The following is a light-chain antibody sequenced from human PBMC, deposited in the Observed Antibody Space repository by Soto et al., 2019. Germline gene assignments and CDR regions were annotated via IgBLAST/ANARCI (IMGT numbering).Light chain of an antibody. CDR2: GNN. J-gene: IGLJ1*01. Sequence: QSVLTQPPSVSGAPGQRVTISCTGSSANIGAAYNVDWYQQLPGTAPKLLIYGNNNRPSGVPARFSGSKSGTSASLAIAGLQAEDEGDYYCSSYAGSNNFEVFGTGTKLTVL. CDR3: SSYAGSNNFEV. V-gene: IGLV1-40*01. CDR1: SANIGAAYN.